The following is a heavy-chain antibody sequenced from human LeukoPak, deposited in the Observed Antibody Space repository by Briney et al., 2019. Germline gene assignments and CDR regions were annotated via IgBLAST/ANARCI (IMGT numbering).Heavy chain of an antibody. CDR1: GFTVSSNY. J-gene: IGHJ4*02. V-gene: IGHV3-53*01. CDR3: ARDTIAAAVNYFDY. CDR2: IYSGGST. D-gene: IGHD6-13*01. Sequence: GSLRLSCAASGFTVSSNYMSWVRQAPGKGLEWVSVIYSGGSTYYADSVKGRFTISRDNSKNTLYLQMNSLRAEDTAVYYCARDTIAAAVNYFDYWGQGTLVTVSS.